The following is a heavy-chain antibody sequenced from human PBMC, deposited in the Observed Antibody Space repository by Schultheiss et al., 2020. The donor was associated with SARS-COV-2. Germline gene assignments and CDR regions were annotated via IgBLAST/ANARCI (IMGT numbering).Heavy chain of an antibody. V-gene: IGHV4-61*08. Sequence: SETLSLTCTVSGGSISSGGYYWSWIRQPPGKGLEWIGYIYYSGSTNYNPSLKSRVTISVDASKRQFSLKLSSVTAADTAVYYCARLIGSGPFDYWGQGTLVTVSS. J-gene: IGHJ4*02. D-gene: IGHD2-15*01. CDR1: GGSISSGGYY. CDR2: IYYSGST. CDR3: ARLIGSGPFDY.